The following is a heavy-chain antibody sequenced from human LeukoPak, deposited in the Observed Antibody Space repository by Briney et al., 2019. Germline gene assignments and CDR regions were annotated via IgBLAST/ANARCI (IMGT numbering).Heavy chain of an antibody. CDR2: IYYSGST. CDR3: ARVPFLTGTTYYYYYGMDV. V-gene: IGHV4-31*03. D-gene: IGHD1-7*01. J-gene: IGHJ6*02. CDR1: GGSISSGGYY. Sequence: SETLSLTCTVSGGSISSGGYYWSWIRQHPGKGLEWIGYIYYSGSTYYNPSLKSRVTISVDTSKNQFSLKLSSVTAADTAVYYCARVPFLTGTTYYYYYGMDVWGQGTTVTVSS.